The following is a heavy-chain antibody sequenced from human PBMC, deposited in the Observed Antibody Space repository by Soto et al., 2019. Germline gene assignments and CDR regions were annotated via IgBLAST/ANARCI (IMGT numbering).Heavy chain of an antibody. D-gene: IGHD4-17*01. J-gene: IGHJ4*02. CDR1: GYTFSKYG. CDR3: ARDGLQTTVTPPYFDS. V-gene: IGHV1-18*01. CDR2: ISPYNGDT. Sequence: QVQLVQSGAEVKTPGASVTVSCKASGYTFSKYGISWVRQAPGQGLEWMGRISPYNGDTNFAQKVQGRVTMTTDASTSAAYMERMSRRSDDRAVYYCARDGLQTTVTPPYFDSWGQGTLVTVSS.